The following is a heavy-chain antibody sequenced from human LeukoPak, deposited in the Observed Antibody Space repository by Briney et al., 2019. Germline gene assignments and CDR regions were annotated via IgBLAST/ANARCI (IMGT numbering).Heavy chain of an antibody. Sequence: GGSLRLSCAASGFTFSSYWMSWVRQAPGKGLEWVANMNINGGEKYYVDSVKRRFTISRDNAKNSLYLLMNSLRAEDTAVYYCARDARVVIDYWGQGTLVTVSS. J-gene: IGHJ4*02. D-gene: IGHD2-15*01. CDR1: GFTFSSYW. V-gene: IGHV3-7*01. CDR2: MNINGGEK. CDR3: ARDARVVIDY.